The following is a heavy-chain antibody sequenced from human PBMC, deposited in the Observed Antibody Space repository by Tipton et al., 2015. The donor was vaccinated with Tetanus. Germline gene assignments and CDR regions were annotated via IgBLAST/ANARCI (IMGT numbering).Heavy chain of an antibody. J-gene: IGHJ2*01. Sequence: QLVQSGAEVKKPGESLKISCKGSGYSFNIYWIAWVRQMPGKGLEWMGIIYPGDSDTTYSPSFEGQVTISADKSITTAYLQWSNLKASDTAMYYCARRLGPYTGDQIWHFDLWGRGTMVTVSS. CDR2: IYPGDSDT. V-gene: IGHV5-51*01. D-gene: IGHD7-27*01. CDR1: GYSFNIYW. CDR3: ARRLGPYTGDQIWHFDL.